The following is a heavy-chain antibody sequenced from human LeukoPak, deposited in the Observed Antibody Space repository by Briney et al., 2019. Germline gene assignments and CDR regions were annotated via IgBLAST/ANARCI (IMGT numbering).Heavy chain of an antibody. CDR1: GFTFSRYG. CDR2: IWYDGSNK. V-gene: IGHV3-33*03. Sequence: GGSLRRSCVASGFTFSRYGMHWVRQAPGKGLEWVAIIWYDGSNKYYADSVKGRFTISRDTSKNTLYMQMDSLRAEDTAVYYCASGDTTGYSGDAFNIWGQGTMVTVSS. CDR3: ASGDTTGYSGDAFNI. J-gene: IGHJ3*02. D-gene: IGHD3-22*01.